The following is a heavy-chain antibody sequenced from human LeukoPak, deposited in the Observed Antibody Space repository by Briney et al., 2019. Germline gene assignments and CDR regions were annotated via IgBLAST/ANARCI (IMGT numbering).Heavy chain of an antibody. V-gene: IGHV4-34*01. CDR2: INHSGST. CDR1: GGSFSGYY. CDR3: ARGAQTSSGWYAFDY. J-gene: IGHJ4*02. D-gene: IGHD6-19*01. Sequence: KTSETLSLTCAVYGGSFSGYYWSWIRQPPGKGLEWLGEINHSGSTNYNPSLKSRVTISVDTSKNQFSLKLSSVTAADTAVYCCARGAQTSSGWYAFDYWGQGTLVTVSS.